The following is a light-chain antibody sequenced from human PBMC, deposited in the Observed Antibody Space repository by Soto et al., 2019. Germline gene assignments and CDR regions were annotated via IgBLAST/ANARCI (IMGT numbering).Light chain of an antibody. V-gene: IGKV3-20*01. CDR1: QSVSSRL. CDR3: QQYGSSPYT. Sequence: EIVLTQSPGTLSLSPGERATLSCRASQSVSSRLLAWYQQKPGQAPRLLMYGASSRATGIPDRFSGTGSGTDFTLTISRLEREDFAVYYCQQYGSSPYTFGLGTKLEIK. J-gene: IGKJ2*01. CDR2: GAS.